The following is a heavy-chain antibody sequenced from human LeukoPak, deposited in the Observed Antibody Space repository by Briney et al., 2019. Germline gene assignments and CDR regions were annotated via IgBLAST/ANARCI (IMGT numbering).Heavy chain of an antibody. CDR2: IKSKTDGGTA. V-gene: IGHV3-15*01. CDR1: GFTFSNAW. J-gene: IGHJ4*02. Sequence: PGGSLRLSCAASGFTFSNAWMSWVRQAPGKGLEWVGRIKSKTDGGTADYAAPVKGRFTISRDDSKNTLYLQMNSLKTEDTAVYYCAKDRFIAVAGTGDYWGQGTLVTVSS. CDR3: AKDRFIAVAGTGDY. D-gene: IGHD6-19*01.